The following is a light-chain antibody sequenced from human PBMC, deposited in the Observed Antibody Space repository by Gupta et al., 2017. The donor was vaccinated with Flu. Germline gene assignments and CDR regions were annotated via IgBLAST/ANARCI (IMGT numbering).Light chain of an antibody. J-gene: IGLJ3*02. V-gene: IGLV4-69*01. CDR2: LNSDGSH. CDR1: SGHSSYA. CDR3: QTWGTGPRWV. Sequence: QLVLTQSPSASPSLGASVKLTCTLRSGHSSYAIAWHQQQPEKGPRYLMKLNSDGSHSKGDGIPDRFSGSSSGAERYLTISSLQSEDEADYYCQTWGTGPRWVFGGGTKLTVL.